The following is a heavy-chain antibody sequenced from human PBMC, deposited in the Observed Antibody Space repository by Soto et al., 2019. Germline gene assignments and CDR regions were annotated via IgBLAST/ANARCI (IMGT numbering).Heavy chain of an antibody. CDR2: ISYDGSNK. D-gene: IGHD3-10*01. V-gene: IGHV3-30-3*01. CDR1: GFTFSSYA. Sequence: GSLSLSCAASGFTFSSYAMHWVRQAPGKGLEWVAVISYDGSNKYYADSVKGRFTISRDNSKNTLYLQMNSLRAEDTAVYYCARDRKYYGSGSYFFYYYGMDVWGQGTTVTVSS. CDR3: ARDRKYYGSGSYFFYYYGMDV. J-gene: IGHJ6*02.